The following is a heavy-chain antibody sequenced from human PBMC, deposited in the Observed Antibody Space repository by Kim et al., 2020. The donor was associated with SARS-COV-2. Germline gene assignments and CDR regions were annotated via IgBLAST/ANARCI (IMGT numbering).Heavy chain of an antibody. V-gene: IGHV3-9*01. J-gene: IGHJ6*03. CDR3: AKGSSGGYYYYMDV. D-gene: IGHD6-25*01. Sequence: YAASVKGRFTISRDNAKNSLYLQMNSLRAEDTALYYCAKGSSGGYYYYMDVWGKGTTVTVSS.